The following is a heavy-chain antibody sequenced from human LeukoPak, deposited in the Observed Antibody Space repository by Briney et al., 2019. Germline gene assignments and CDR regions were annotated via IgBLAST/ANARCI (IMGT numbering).Heavy chain of an antibody. Sequence: SGPTLVNPTQPLTLTCTFSGFSLSTSGVHVGWIRQPPGKALEWLALIYWDDDKRYSPSLKSRLTITKDTSKKQVVLTITNMDPVDTATYYCARSFSTDWSIDYWGQGTLVTVSS. D-gene: IGHD3-9*01. J-gene: IGHJ4*02. CDR2: IYWDDDK. V-gene: IGHV2-5*02. CDR1: GFSLSTSGVH. CDR3: ARSFSTDWSIDY.